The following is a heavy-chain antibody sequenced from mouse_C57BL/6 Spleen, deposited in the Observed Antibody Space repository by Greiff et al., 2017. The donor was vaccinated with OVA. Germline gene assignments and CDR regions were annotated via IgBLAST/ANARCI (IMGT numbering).Heavy chain of an antibody. Sequence: EVKLMESGGGLVQSGRSLRLSCATSGFTFSDFYMEWVRQAPGKGLEWIAASRNKANDYTTEYSASVKGRFIVSRDTSQSILYLQMNALRAEDTAIYYCARDYYYGSSWYFDVWGTGTTVTVSS. V-gene: IGHV7-1*01. D-gene: IGHD1-1*01. CDR1: GFTFSDFY. CDR2: SRNKANDYTT. J-gene: IGHJ1*03. CDR3: ARDYYYGSSWYFDV.